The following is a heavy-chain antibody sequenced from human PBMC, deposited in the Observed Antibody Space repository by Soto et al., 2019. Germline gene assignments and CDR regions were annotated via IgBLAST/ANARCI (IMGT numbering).Heavy chain of an antibody. CDR2: IISIFGTA. CDR1: GVNCRSHA. CDR3: ASEPNCSSASCSLRPYYYGMDV. J-gene: IGHJ6*02. V-gene: IGHV1-69*13. Sequence: SVKCSCHASGVNCRSHAXRWVRQSPGQGLEWMGGIISIFGTANYAQKFQGRVTITADESTSTAYMELISLRSEDTAVYYCASEPNCSSASCSLRPYYYGMDVWAQGTTVAAYS. D-gene: IGHD2-2*01.